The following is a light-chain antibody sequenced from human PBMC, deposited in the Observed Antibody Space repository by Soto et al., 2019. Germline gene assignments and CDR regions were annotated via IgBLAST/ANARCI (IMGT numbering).Light chain of an antibody. CDR2: SNS. Sequence: QSALPQPPSVSGASGQRVTISCTGSSSNIGTGYDVHWYQQLPGTAPKLLIYSNSNRPSGVPDRFSGSKSGTSASLAITGLQAEDEADYYCQSYDISLSARVFGAGTKVTVL. CDR1: SSNIGTGYD. J-gene: IGLJ1*01. CDR3: QSYDISLSARV. V-gene: IGLV1-40*01.